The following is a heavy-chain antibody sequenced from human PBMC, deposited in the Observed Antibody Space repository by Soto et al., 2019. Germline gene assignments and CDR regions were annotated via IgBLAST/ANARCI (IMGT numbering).Heavy chain of an antibody. J-gene: IGHJ5*02. CDR2: IYYSGRT. Sequence: PSETLSLTCTCSGGSISSYYWSWIRQPPGKGLEWIGYIYYSGRTNYNPSLKSRVTISVDTSKNQFSLKLSSVTAADTAVYYCARGYCSSTSCYIWYKLFDPWGQGTLVTVS. CDR3: ARGYCSSTSCYIWYKLFDP. D-gene: IGHD2-2*02. V-gene: IGHV4-59*01. CDR1: GGSISSYY.